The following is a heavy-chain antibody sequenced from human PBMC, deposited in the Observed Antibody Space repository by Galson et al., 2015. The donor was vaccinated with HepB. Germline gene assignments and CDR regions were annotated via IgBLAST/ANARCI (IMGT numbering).Heavy chain of an antibody. CDR2: ISSSSSYI. CDR3: ARVGVRQQLGYYYYGMDV. Sequence: SLRLSCAASGFTFSSYSMNWVRQAPGKGLEWVSSISSSSSYIYYADSVKGRFTISRDNAKNSLYLQMNSLRAEDTAVYYCARVGVRQQLGYYYYGMDVWGQGTTVTVSS. CDR1: GFTFSSYS. J-gene: IGHJ6*02. D-gene: IGHD6-13*01. V-gene: IGHV3-21*01.